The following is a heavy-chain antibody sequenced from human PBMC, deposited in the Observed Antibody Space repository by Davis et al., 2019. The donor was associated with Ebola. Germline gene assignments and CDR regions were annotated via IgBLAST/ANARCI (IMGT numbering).Heavy chain of an antibody. CDR1: GYTFTGNY. D-gene: IGHD4-17*01. Sequence: ASVKVSCKASGYTFTGNYMHWVRQAPGQGLEWTGWINPNSGGTTYAQKFQGRVTMTRDTSISTAYMELSSLRSDDTALYYCARGSPVTVTGFYYFEYWGQGTLVTVSS. V-gene: IGHV1-2*02. CDR3: ARGSPVTVTGFYYFEY. CDR2: INPNSGGT. J-gene: IGHJ4*02.